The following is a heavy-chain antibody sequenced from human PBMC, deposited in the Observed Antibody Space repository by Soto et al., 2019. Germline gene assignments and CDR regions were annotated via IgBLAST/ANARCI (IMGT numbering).Heavy chain of an antibody. V-gene: IGHV1-18*01. CDR3: ARGGHYDSSGSRNYHYYGMNV. D-gene: IGHD3-22*01. CDR1: GYRFTSYG. J-gene: IGHJ6*02. Sequence: QAQLVQSGPEVKKPGASVKVSCKASGYRFTSYGISWVRQAPGQGLEWLGWISAYDDNTKYAQTLQGRVSMSTDTSTNTAYMELRSLRSDDTAMYYCARGGHYDSSGSRNYHYYGMNVWGQGTTVTVSS. CDR2: ISAYDDNT.